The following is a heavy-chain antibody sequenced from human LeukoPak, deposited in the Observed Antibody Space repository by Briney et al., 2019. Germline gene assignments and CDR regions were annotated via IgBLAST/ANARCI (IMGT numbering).Heavy chain of an antibody. CDR1: GFTFSSYW. CDR3: ARSKKQQLVHYDAFDI. D-gene: IGHD6-13*01. V-gene: IGHV3-74*01. Sequence: GGSLRLSCAASGFTFSSYWMHWVRQAPGKGLVWVSRINSDGSSTSYADSVKGRFTISRDNAKNTLYLQMNSLRAEDTAVYYCARSKKQQLVHYDAFDIWGQGTMVTVSS. J-gene: IGHJ3*02. CDR2: INSDGSST.